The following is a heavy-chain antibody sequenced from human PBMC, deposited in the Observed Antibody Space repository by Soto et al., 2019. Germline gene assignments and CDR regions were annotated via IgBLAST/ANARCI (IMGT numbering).Heavy chain of an antibody. Sequence: LRLSCAASGFTFSSYAMSWVRQAPGKGLEWVSAISGSGGSTYYADSVKGRFTISRDNSKNTLYLQMNSLRAEDTAVYYCAKDKQGRQGYFDYWGQGTLVTVSS. CDR3: AKDKQGRQGYFDY. D-gene: IGHD1-26*01. J-gene: IGHJ4*02. CDR2: ISGSGGST. CDR1: GFTFSSYA. V-gene: IGHV3-23*01.